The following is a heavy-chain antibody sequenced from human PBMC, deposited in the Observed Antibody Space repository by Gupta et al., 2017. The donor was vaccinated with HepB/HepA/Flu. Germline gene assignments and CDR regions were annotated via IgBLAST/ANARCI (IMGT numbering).Heavy chain of an antibody. CDR3: ARAGFDSWSNNWFDP. CDR1: GFTVTTYA. D-gene: IGHD3-3*01. V-gene: IGHV3-21*01. Sequence: QLVVSGGGLVKPGGSLRLSCAASGFTVTTYAMNWVRQAPGKGLEGVSSIDSSGNYMYYADSVKGRFTISRDSANNSVYLHMNSLRAGDTAVYYCARAGFDSWSNNWFDPWGKGTLVTVST. CDR2: IDSSGNYM. J-gene: IGHJ5*02.